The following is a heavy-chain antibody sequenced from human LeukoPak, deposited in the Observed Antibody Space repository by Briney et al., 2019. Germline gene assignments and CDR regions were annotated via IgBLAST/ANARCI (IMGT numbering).Heavy chain of an antibody. Sequence: GGSLRLSCAASGFTFSSYSMNWVRQAPGKGLEWVSSISSSSSYIYYADSVKGRFTISRDNAKNPLYLQMNSLRAEDTAVYYCARDRSSSWTGLWGQGTLVTVSS. CDR2: ISSSSSYI. V-gene: IGHV3-21*01. J-gene: IGHJ4*02. CDR1: GFTFSSYS. D-gene: IGHD6-13*01. CDR3: ARDRSSSWTGL.